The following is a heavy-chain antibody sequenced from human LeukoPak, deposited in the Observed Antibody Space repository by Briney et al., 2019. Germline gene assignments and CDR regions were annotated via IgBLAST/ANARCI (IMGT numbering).Heavy chain of an antibody. D-gene: IGHD5-18*01. Sequence: GGSLRLSCAASGFTFSSYVMSWVRQAPGKGLEWVSAISGSGGSTYYADSVKGRFTISRDNSKNTLYLQMNSLRAEDTAVYYCAKGGYGYGLGYYFDYWGQGTLVTVSS. CDR1: GFTFSSYV. CDR2: ISGSGGST. V-gene: IGHV3-23*01. J-gene: IGHJ4*02. CDR3: AKGGYGYGLGYYFDY.